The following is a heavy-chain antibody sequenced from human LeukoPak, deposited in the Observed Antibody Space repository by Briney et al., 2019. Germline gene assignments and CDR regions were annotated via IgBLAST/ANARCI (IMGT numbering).Heavy chain of an antibody. CDR1: GGDFNTHI. CDR2: IIPMRNVA. V-gene: IGHV1-69*02. J-gene: IGHJ5*02. Sequence: SVKVSCKASGGDFNTHILNWVRQAPGQGLEWMGRIIPMRNVANHAHKFQGRVINTADKSRRTAYMELSSLTSDDTAVYYCARGKYCSGGECYSVRTSYDGFDPWGQGTVVSVSS. CDR3: ARGKYCSGGECYSVRTSYDGFDP. D-gene: IGHD2-15*01.